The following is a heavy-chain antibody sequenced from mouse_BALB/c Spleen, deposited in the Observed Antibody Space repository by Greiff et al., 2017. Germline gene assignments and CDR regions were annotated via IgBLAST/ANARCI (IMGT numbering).Heavy chain of an antibody. V-gene: IGHV3-2*02. J-gene: IGHJ3*01. CDR1: GYSITSDYA. CDR2: ISYSGST. CDR3: ARRITKERAWFAY. Sequence: EVQLVESGPGLVKPSQSLSLTCTVTGYSITSDYAWNWIRQFPGNKLEWMGYISYSGSTSYNPSLKSRISITRDTSKNQFFLQLNSVTTEDTATYYCARRITKERAWFAYWGQGTLVTVSA. D-gene: IGHD2-4*01.